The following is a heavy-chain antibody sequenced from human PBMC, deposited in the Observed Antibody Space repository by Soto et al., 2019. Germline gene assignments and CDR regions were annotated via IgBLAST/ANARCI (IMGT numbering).Heavy chain of an antibody. D-gene: IGHD4-4*01. J-gene: IGHJ6*02. CDR1: EFTFSTYW. Sequence: GGSLRLSCSASEFTFSTYWMHWVRQAPGKGLEWVARIDTTGSTTTYAGSVQGRFTISRDNAKNTLYLQMHSVRDEDTAVYYCASVSAAQYYYGMDAWGQGTTVTVSS. CDR2: IDTTGSTT. V-gene: IGHV3-74*01. CDR3: ASVSAAQYYYGMDA.